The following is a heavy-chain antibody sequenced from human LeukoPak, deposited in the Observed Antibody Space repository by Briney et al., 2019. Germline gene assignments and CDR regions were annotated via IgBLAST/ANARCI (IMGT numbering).Heavy chain of an antibody. CDR1: GFTFDDYG. D-gene: IGHD5-12*01. J-gene: IGHJ3*02. Sequence: GGSLRLSCAASGFTFDDYGMSWVRQAPGKGLEWVSGINWNGGSTGYADSVKGRFTISRDSAKNSLYLQMNSLRAEDTALYYCARGGYELKSYAFDIWGQGTMVTVSS. CDR3: ARGGYELKSYAFDI. V-gene: IGHV3-20*04. CDR2: INWNGGST.